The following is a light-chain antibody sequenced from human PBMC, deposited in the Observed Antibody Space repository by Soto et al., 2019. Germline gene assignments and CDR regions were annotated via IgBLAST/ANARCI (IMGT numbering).Light chain of an antibody. CDR3: CSYAGSSTYV. J-gene: IGLJ1*01. Sequence: QSALTQPASVSGSPGQSITISCTGTSSDVGSYNLVSWYQQHPGKAPKPMIYEGSKPPSGVSNRFSGSKSGNTASLTISGLQAEDEADYYCCSYAGSSTYVFGTGTKLTVL. V-gene: IGLV2-23*01. CDR2: EGS. CDR1: SSDVGSYNL.